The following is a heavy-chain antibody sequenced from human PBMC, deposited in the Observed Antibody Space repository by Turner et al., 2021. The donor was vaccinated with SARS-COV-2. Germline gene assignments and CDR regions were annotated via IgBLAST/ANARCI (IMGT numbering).Heavy chain of an antibody. CDR3: VRLSLVYGDYAEY. V-gene: IGHV4-39*02. Sequence: QLQLQESGPRLVQPSVTLSLTCTVSGDSIAGSAYYWGWIRQSPAKGLERIGTVDSGGTTYYKPSLKRRITLSVDTSTNHFYLNLYSVSAADTAVYYCVRLSLVYGDYAEYWGQGALVTVSS. CDR2: VDSGGTT. CDR1: GDSIAGSAYY. J-gene: IGHJ4*02. D-gene: IGHD4-17*01.